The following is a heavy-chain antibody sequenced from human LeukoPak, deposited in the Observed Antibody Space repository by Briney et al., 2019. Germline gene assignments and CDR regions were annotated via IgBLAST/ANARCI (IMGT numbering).Heavy chain of an antibody. D-gene: IGHD2-2*01. J-gene: IGHJ4*02. CDR1: GGSISSSSYY. CDR3: VRDPGYCSSTSCYGYFDY. V-gene: IGHV4-39*07. Sequence: SETLSLTCTVSGGSISSSSYYWGWIRQPPGKGLEWIGSIYYSGSTYYNPSLQSRVTISVDTSKNQFSLKLSSVTAADTAVYYCVRDPGYCSSTSCYGYFDYWGQGTLVAVSS. CDR2: IYYSGST.